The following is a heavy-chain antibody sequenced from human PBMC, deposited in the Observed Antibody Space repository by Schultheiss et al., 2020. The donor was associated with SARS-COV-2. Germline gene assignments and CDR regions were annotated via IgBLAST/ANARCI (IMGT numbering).Heavy chain of an antibody. CDR2: IDHSGST. J-gene: IGHJ5*02. Sequence: SQTLSLTCAVYGGSFSGYYWSWIRQPPGKGLEWIGEIDHSGSTNYNPSLKSRVTISVDTSKNQFSLKLSSVTAADTAVYYCARGVVEVRRWFDPWGLGTLVTVSS. D-gene: IGHD2-15*01. CDR3: ARGVVEVRRWFDP. CDR1: GGSFSGYY. V-gene: IGHV4-34*01.